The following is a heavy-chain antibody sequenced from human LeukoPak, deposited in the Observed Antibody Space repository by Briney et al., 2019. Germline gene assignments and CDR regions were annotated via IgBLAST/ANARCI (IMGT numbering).Heavy chain of an antibody. CDR3: ARGADAYKVAY. D-gene: IGHD5-24*01. J-gene: IGHJ4*02. V-gene: IGHV4-31*11. Sequence: PSETLSLTCAVAGGPISGDVNYWNWVRQIPGKGLEWIGCIHPTGNLYYNPSLTGRSTISDTSKSHFSLTLTSVTAAGTAVYYCARGADAYKVAYWSQGTLVAVSA. CDR1: GGPISGDVNY. CDR2: IHPTGNL.